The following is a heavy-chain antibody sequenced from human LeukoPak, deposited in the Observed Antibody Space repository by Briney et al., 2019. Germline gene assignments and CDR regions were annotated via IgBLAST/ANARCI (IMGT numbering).Heavy chain of an antibody. D-gene: IGHD6-13*01. Sequence: ASVKVSCKASGYSFTGYYMHWVRQAPGQGLEWMGRISPNSGDTNHAQKFQGRVTMTTDTTISTAYMELSRLRSDDTAVYYCASGLNSRSSSCWGQGTRVTVSS. CDR1: GYSFTGYY. CDR3: ASGLNSRSSSC. V-gene: IGHV1-2*02. J-gene: IGHJ4*02. CDR2: ISPNSGDT.